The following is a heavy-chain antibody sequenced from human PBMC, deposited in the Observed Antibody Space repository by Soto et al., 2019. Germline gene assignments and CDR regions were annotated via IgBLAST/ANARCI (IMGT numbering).Heavy chain of an antibody. CDR2: IGTAGDT. CDR1: GFTFSSYD. CDR3: ARGLAHGGGFDY. J-gene: IGHJ4*02. V-gene: IGHV3-13*01. D-gene: IGHD3-16*01. Sequence: GGSLRLSCAASGFTFSSYDMHWVRQATGKGLEWVSAIGTAGDTYYPGSVKGRFTISRENAKNSLYLQMNSLRAGDTAVYYCARGLAHGGGFDYWGQGTLVTVSS.